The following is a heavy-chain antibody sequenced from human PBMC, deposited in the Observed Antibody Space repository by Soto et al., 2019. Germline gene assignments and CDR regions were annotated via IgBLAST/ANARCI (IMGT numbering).Heavy chain of an antibody. CDR1: GYKFISHS. Sequence: QLVQSGGEVKKPGASVKVSCKSSGYKFISHSITWVRQAPGQGLEWMGRISAYNGNTNYAQKLQGRVPMTTVTSRNTAYMELRSLRSDDTAVYYCARGAFWGGGPGFRDMDVWGPGTTVTVS. J-gene: IGHJ6*02. V-gene: IGHV1-18*01. CDR2: ISAYNGNT. CDR3: ARGAFWGGGPGFRDMDV. D-gene: IGHD2-21*01.